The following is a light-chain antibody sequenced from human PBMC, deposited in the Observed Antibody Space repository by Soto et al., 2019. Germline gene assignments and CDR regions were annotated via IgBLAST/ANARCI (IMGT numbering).Light chain of an antibody. CDR3: QQSYSTRVT. CDR2: AAP. CDR1: QSISSY. V-gene: IGKV1-39*01. Sequence: DIQMTQSPSSLSASVGDRVTITCRASQSISSYLNWYQQKPGKAPKLLIYAAPSLQSGVPSRFSGSGSGTDFTLTISSLQPEDFATYYCQQSYSTRVTFGPGTKVDIK. J-gene: IGKJ3*01.